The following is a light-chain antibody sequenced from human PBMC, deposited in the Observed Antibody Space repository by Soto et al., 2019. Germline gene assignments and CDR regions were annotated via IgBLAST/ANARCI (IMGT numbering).Light chain of an antibody. CDR3: QQSWT. CDR1: QSISSY. CDR2: AAS. V-gene: IGKV1-39*01. J-gene: IGKJ1*01. Sequence: DIQMTQSPSSLSASVGDGVTITCRTSQSISSYLNWYQQKPGKAPKLLIYAASSLQSGVPSRFSGSGSGTDFTLTISSLQPEDFATYYCQQSWTFGQGTKVEIK.